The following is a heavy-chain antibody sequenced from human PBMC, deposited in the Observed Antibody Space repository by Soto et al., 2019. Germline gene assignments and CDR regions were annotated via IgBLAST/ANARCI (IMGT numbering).Heavy chain of an antibody. Sequence: GGSLRLSCTASGFTFGEYAMSWFRQAPGEGLEWVGFIKSKAYGGTTEYAASVKGRFAISRDDSKSIAYLQMNSLQTEDTAVYFCARPSLFWFGDLNPRSSEYWGQGTLVTVSS. CDR3: ARPSLFWFGDLNPRSSEY. J-gene: IGHJ4*02. V-gene: IGHV3-49*03. D-gene: IGHD3-10*01. CDR1: GFTFGEYA. CDR2: IKSKAYGGTT.